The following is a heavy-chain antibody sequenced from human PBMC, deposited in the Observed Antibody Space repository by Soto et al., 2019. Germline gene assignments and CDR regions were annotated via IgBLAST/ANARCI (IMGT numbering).Heavy chain of an antibody. CDR3: AREHCSSTSCLNVLDY. CDR1: GFTFSSYS. D-gene: IGHD2-2*01. J-gene: IGHJ4*02. Sequence: EVQLVESGGGLVQPGGSLRLSCAASGFTFSSYSMNWVRQAPGKGLEWVSYISSSSSTIYYADSVKCRFTISRDNAKNSLYLQMNSLRAEDTAVYYCAREHCSSTSCLNVLDYWGQGTLVTVSS. V-gene: IGHV3-48*01. CDR2: ISSSSSTI.